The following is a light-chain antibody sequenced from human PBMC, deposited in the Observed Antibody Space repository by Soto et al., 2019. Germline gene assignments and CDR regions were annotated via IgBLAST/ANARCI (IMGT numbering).Light chain of an antibody. J-gene: IGKJ4*01. CDR1: QSVSSN. CDR2: GAS. V-gene: IGKV3-15*01. CDR3: KVYFKLPPRT. Sequence: EIVMSQSTDTLCVSPGERATLSCRASQSVSSNLAWYQQKPGQAPRLLMFGASTRATNIPARFSGSGSGTELTYTFGRVQSEDLAFYYSKVYFKLPPRTSGEGTRWIS.